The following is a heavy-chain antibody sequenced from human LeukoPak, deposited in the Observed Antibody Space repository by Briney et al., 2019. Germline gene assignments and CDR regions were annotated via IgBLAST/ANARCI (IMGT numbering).Heavy chain of an antibody. J-gene: IGHJ6*02. D-gene: IGHD1-26*01. CDR2: ISGSGGST. Sequence: QAGGSLRLSCAASGFTFSSYAMSWVRQAPGKGLEWVSAISGSGGSTYYADSVKGRFTISRDNSKNTLYLQMNSLRAEDTAVYYCAKSEGGSYYGYYYYGMDVWGQGTTVTVSS. V-gene: IGHV3-23*01. CDR3: AKSEGGSYYGYYYYGMDV. CDR1: GFTFSSYA.